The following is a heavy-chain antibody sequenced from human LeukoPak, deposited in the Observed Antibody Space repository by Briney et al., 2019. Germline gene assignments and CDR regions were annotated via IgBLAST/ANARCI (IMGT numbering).Heavy chain of an antibody. J-gene: IGHJ4*02. CDR3: ARLSSSWYVDYFDY. CDR1: GFTFTSSA. Sequence: SVKVSCKASGFTFTSSAVQWVRQARGQRLEWIGWIVVGSGNTNYAQKFQGRVTITRDTSASTAYMELSSLRSEDTAVYYCARLSSSWYVDYFDYWGQGTLVTVSS. CDR2: IVVGSGNT. D-gene: IGHD6-13*01. V-gene: IGHV1-58*01.